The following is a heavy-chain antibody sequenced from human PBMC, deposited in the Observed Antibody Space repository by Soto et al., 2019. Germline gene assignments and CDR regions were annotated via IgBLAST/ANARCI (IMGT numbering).Heavy chain of an antibody. J-gene: IGHJ5*02. CDR2: IIPIFGTA. CDR1: GGTFSSYA. V-gene: IGHV1-69*13. D-gene: IGHD6-19*01. Sequence: GASVKVSCKASGGTFSSYAISWVRQAPGQGLEWMGGIIPIFGTANYAQKFQGRVTITADESTSTAYMELSSLRSEDTAVYYCARRGKYSSGWYRGGYNWFDPWGQGTLVTVSS. CDR3: ARRGKYSSGWYRGGYNWFDP.